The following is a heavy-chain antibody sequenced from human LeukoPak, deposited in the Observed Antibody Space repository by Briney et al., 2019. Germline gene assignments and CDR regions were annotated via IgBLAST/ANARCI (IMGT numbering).Heavy chain of an antibody. CDR3: ARGNFYDSSGYYRDYYYYGMDV. Sequence: PSETLSLTCTVSGGSISSYYWSWIRQPPGKGLEWTGYIYYSGSTNYNPSLKSRVTISVDTSKNQFSLKLSSVTAADTAVYYCARGNFYDSSGYYRDYYYYGMDVWGQGTTVTVSS. V-gene: IGHV4-59*01. D-gene: IGHD3-22*01. CDR1: GGSISSYY. CDR2: IYYSGST. J-gene: IGHJ6*02.